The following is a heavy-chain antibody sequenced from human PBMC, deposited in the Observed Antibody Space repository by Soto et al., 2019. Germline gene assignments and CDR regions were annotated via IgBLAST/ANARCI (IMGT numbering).Heavy chain of an antibody. CDR1: GFTFSSYA. D-gene: IGHD6-13*01. CDR2: ISTSGGST. CDR3: AKEEQLVLRGGMDV. J-gene: IGHJ6*02. Sequence: TGGSLRLSCAASGFTFSSYAMSWVRQAPGKGLEWVSAISTSGGSTYYADSVKGRFTISRDNSKNTLYLQMNSLRAEDTAVYYCAKEEQLVLRGGMDVWGQGTTVTVSS. V-gene: IGHV3-23*01.